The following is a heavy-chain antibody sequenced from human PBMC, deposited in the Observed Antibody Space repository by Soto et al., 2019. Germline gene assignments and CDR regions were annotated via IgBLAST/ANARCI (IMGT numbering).Heavy chain of an antibody. V-gene: IGHV3-73*02. D-gene: IGHD3-10*01. CDR3: TRGLLWFGEAYDY. Sequence: EVQLVESGGGLVQPGGSLKLSCAASGFTFSGSAMHWVRQASGKGLEWVGRIRSKANSYATAYAASVKGRFTISRDDSKNTAYLQMNSLKTEDTAVYYCTRGLLWFGEAYDYWGQETLITVSS. CDR1: GFTFSGSA. CDR2: IRSKANSYAT. J-gene: IGHJ4*02.